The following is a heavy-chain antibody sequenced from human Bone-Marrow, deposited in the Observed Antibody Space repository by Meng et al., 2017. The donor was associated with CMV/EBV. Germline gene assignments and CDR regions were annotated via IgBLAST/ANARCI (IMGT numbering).Heavy chain of an antibody. V-gene: IGHV3-64*02. CDR1: GFTFSSYA. CDR2: IGSDGSST. J-gene: IGHJ2*01. D-gene: IGHD1-26*01. CDR3: ARGWDYWYFDL. Sequence: GESLKISCAASGFTFSSYAMSWVRQAPGRGLEYVSAIGSDGSSTSYADSVKGRFTISRDNSKNTLFLQMGSLRAEDMAVYYCARGWDYWYFDLWGRGTLVTVSS.